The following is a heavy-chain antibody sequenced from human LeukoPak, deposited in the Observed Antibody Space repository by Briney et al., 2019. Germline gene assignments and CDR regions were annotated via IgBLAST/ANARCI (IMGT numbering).Heavy chain of an antibody. D-gene: IGHD4-23*01. J-gene: IGHJ4*02. CDR1: GFALDDYG. V-gene: IGHV3-20*04. CDR3: ARDDGDNYYFDY. CDR2: VKWNGATT. Sequence: PGGSLRLSCAASGFALDDYGMSWVRQAPGKGLEWVSGVKWNGATTGYADSVKGRFTISRDNAKSSLFLQMNSLRAEDTALYYCARDDGDNYYFDYWGQGTLVTVSS.